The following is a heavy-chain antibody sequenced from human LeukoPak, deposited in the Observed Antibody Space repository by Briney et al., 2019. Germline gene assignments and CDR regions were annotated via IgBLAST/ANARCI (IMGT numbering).Heavy chain of an antibody. CDR2: ISYDGSNK. CDR1: GFTFSSYA. D-gene: IGHD1-1*01. J-gene: IGHJ6*04. CDR3: ARERERRRGTYYYYYGMDV. V-gene: IGHV3-30*04. Sequence: GRSLRLSCAASGFTFSSYAMHWVRQAPGKGLEWVAVISYDGSNKYYADSVKGRFTISRDNSKNTLYLQMNSLRAEDTAVYYCARERERRRGTYYYYYGMDVWGKGTTVTVSS.